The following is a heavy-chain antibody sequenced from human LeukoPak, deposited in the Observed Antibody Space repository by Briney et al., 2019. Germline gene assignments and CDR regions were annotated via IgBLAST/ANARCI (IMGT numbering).Heavy chain of an antibody. J-gene: IGHJ4*02. Sequence: QPGGSLRLSCAASGFTVSSNYMSWVRQAPGKGLDWVSVIYSGGSTYYADSVKGRFTISRDNSKNTLYLQMNSLRAEDTAVYYCARVFDSSGWRYVRGYYFDYWGQGTLVTVSS. CDR2: IYSGGST. V-gene: IGHV3-53*01. CDR3: ARVFDSSGWRYVRGYYFDY. D-gene: IGHD6-19*01. CDR1: GFTVSSNY.